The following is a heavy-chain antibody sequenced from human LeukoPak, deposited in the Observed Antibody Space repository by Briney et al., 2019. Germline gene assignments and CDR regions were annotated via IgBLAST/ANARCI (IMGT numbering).Heavy chain of an antibody. CDR3: ARDLGSRRSSWYGLSDY. CDR2: INPNSGGT. V-gene: IGHV1-2*02. Sequence: GASVKVSCKAPGYTFTGYYMHWVRQAPGQGLEWMGWINPNSGGTNYAQKFQGRVTMTRDTSISTAYMELSRLRSDDTAVYYCARDLGSRRSSWYGLSDYWGQGTLVTVSS. D-gene: IGHD6-13*01. J-gene: IGHJ4*02. CDR1: GYTFTGYY.